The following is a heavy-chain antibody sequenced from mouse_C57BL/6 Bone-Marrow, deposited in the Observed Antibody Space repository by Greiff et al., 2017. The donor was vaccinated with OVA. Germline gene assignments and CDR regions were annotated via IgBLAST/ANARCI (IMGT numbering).Heavy chain of an antibody. Sequence: VQLQQSGPELVKPGDSVKISCKASGYSFTGYFMNWVMQSHGKSLEWIGRINPYNGDTFYNQKFKGKATLTVDKSSSTAHMELRSLTSEDTAVYYCATLITTVVAPYYAMDYWGQGTSVTVSS. CDR1: GYSFTGYF. CDR3: ATLITTVVAPYYAMDY. D-gene: IGHD1-1*01. J-gene: IGHJ4*01. V-gene: IGHV1-20*01. CDR2: INPYNGDT.